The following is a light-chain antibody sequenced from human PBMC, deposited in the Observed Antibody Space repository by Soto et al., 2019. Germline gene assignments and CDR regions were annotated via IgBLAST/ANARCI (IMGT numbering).Light chain of an antibody. CDR3: SSYTSSSTIV. Sequence: QSALTQPASVSGSPGQSITFSCTGTSSDVGAYNSVSWYQQHPGEAPKLIIYDVSNRPSGVSNRFSGSKSGNTASLTISGLQAEDEADYYCSSYTSSSTIVFGAGTKLTVL. CDR2: DVS. CDR1: SSDVGAYNS. J-gene: IGLJ1*01. V-gene: IGLV2-14*03.